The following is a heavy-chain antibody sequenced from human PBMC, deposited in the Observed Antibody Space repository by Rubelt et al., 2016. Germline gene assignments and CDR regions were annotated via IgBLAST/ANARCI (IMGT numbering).Heavy chain of an antibody. CDR2: INRDASST. Sequence: EVQLVESGGGLVQPGGSLTLSCVASGFTFGSYWMHWVRQAPGKGLVWVSRINRDASSTGYADSVKGRFTISRDSAKSTLYLQMNRLGAEDTAVYYCARDPLVRGVNLVPPGLWGQGTLVTVSS. D-gene: IGHD3-10*01. CDR3: ARDPLVRGVNLVPPGL. V-gene: IGHV3-74*01. CDR1: GFTFGSYW. J-gene: IGHJ4*02.